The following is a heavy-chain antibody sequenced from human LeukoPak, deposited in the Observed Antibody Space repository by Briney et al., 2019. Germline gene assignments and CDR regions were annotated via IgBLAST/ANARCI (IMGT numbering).Heavy chain of an antibody. D-gene: IGHD3-10*01. CDR3: ARKAADYYGSKHYFDY. V-gene: IGHV3-11*04. Sequence: PGGALRLSCAASGFTFSDYYMSWLRQAPGKGVEWVSYISSSGSTIYYADSVKGRFTISSDNAKNSLYLQMNSLRAEDTAVYYCARKAADYYGSKHYFDYWGQGTLVTVSS. J-gene: IGHJ4*02. CDR1: GFTFSDYY. CDR2: ISSSGSTI.